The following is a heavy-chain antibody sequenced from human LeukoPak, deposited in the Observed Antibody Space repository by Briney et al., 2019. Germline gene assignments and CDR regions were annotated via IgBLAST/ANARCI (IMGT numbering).Heavy chain of an antibody. Sequence: ASVKVSCKASGYTFTSYGISWVRQAPGQGLEWMGWISAYNGNTNYAQKLQGRVTMTTDTSTSTAYMELRSLRSDDTAVYYCASSPTSAGYCSGGSCHYDYWGQGTLVTVSS. CDR2: ISAYNGNT. J-gene: IGHJ4*02. D-gene: IGHD2-15*01. CDR1: GYTFTSYG. CDR3: ASSPTSAGYCSGGSCHYDY. V-gene: IGHV1-18*01.